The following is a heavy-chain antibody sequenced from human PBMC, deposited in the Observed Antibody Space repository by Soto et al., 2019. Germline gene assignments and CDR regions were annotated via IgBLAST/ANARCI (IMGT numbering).Heavy chain of an antibody. CDR2: SIPIFGTA. D-gene: IGHD3-16*01. J-gene: IGHJ4*02. Sequence: QVQLVQSGTEVKKPGSSVRVSCKASGGTSNRFAFSWVRQAPGQGLEWMGGSIPIFGTANYAPRFQGRATITADESTSTGYMELSGLRADDTATYYCATRRGSGGFDSWGQGTQVLVSS. V-gene: IGHV1-69*01. CDR3: ATRRGSGGFDS. CDR1: GGTSNRFA.